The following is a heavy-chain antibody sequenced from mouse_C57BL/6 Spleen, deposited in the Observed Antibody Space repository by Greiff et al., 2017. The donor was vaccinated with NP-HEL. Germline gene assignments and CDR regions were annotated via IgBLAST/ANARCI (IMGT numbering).Heavy chain of an antibody. V-gene: IGHV1-63*01. CDR2: IYPGGGYT. D-gene: IGHD1-1*01. CDR3: ARSSHYYGSSQYAMDY. J-gene: IGHJ4*01. CDR1: GYTFTNYW. Sequence: QVQLQQSGAELVRPGTSVKMSCKASGYTFTNYWIGWAKQRPGHGLEWIGDIYPGGGYTNYNEKFKGKATLTADKSSSTAYMQFSSLTSEDSAIYYCARSSHYYGSSQYAMDYWGQGTSVTVSS.